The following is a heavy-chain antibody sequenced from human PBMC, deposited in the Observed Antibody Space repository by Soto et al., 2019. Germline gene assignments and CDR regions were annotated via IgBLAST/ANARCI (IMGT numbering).Heavy chain of an antibody. J-gene: IGHJ4*02. D-gene: IGHD3-10*01. V-gene: IGHV1-3*01. CDR1: GFTFTSYA. Sequence: GASLKVSCKSSGFTFTSYAIHWLRQAPGQRPQWMGWINGGSGNTKYSRDFQGRVTFTRDTFATTAYLELSSLRSEDTAVYYCARVPPWGNSAGDYYIQHYDSWGQGTPVTVSS. CDR3: ARVPPWGNSAGDYYIQHYDS. CDR2: INGGSGNT.